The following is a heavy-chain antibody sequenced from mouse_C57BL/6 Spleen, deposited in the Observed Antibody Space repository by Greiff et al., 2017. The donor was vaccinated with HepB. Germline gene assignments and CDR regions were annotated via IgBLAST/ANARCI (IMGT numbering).Heavy chain of an antibody. J-gene: IGHJ4*01. CDR1: GFTFSDYY. CDR3: AREGVYYGGAMDY. D-gene: IGHD2-13*01. CDR2: INYDGSST. Sequence: EVKLMESEGGLVQPGSSMKLSCTASGFTFSDYYMAWVRQVPEKGLEWVANINYDGSSTYYLDSLKSRFIISRDNAKNILYLQMSSLKSEDTATYYCAREGVYYGGAMDYWGQGTSVTVSS. V-gene: IGHV5-16*01.